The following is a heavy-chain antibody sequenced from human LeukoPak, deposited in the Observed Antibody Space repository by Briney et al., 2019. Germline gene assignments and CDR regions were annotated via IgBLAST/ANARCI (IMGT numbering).Heavy chain of an antibody. Sequence: GGSLRLSCAASAFTFSSYGMHWVRQAPGKGLEWVAFIRYDGSNKYYADSVKGRFTISRDNSKNTLYLQMNSLRAEDTAVYYCAKLVGATTAFDIWGQGTMVTVSS. J-gene: IGHJ3*02. V-gene: IGHV3-30*02. CDR3: AKLVGATTAFDI. CDR2: IRYDGSNK. CDR1: AFTFSSYG. D-gene: IGHD1-26*01.